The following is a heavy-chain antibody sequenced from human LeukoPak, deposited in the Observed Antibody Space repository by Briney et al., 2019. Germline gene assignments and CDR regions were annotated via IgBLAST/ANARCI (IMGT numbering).Heavy chain of an antibody. D-gene: IGHD3-10*01. CDR2: IYTSGST. V-gene: IGHV4-61*02. J-gene: IGHJ6*03. CDR3: ARGTYYYGSGSYYMDV. Sequence: SETLSLTCTVSGGSISSGSYYWSWIRQPAGKGLEWIGRIYTSGSTNYNPSLKSRVTISVDTSKNQFSLKLSSVTAADTAVYYCARGTYYYGSGSYYMDVWGKGTTVTVSS. CDR1: GGSISSGSYY.